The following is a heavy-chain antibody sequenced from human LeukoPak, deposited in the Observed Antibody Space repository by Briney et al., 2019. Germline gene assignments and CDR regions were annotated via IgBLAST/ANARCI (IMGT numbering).Heavy chain of an antibody. CDR2: ITSKNDGGTA. J-gene: IGHJ4*02. CDR1: GFTFSKAW. V-gene: IGHV3-15*01. Sequence: PGGSLRLSCAASGFTFSKAWMAWVRQAPGKGLEWFGRITSKNDGGTADYAATVKGRFTISRDDSKSTLYLQMNSLKTEDTGVYYCAAEFWLDSDWQHSWGQGTLVTVSS. CDR3: AAEFWLDSDWQHS. D-gene: IGHD6-19*01.